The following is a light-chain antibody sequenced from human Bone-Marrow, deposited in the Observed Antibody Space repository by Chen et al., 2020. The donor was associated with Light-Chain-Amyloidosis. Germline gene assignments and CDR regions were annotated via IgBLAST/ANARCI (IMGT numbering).Light chain of an antibody. CDR2: DDS. V-gene: IGLV3-21*02. Sequence: SYVLTQPSSVSVAPGQTVTIACGGNNIGSTSVHWYQQTPGQAPLLVLHDDSDRPSGIPERLSGSHSGNTSTLTIRGVEAGDEADYYCQVCDRSSDRPVFGGGTKLTVL. CDR3: QVCDRSSDRPV. CDR1: NIGSTS. J-gene: IGLJ3*02.